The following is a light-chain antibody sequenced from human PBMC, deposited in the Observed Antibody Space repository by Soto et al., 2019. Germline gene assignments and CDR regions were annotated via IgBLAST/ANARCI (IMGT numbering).Light chain of an antibody. Sequence: EIVVTQSPGTLSLSPGERATLSCSASQSGSSIYLAWYQQKPGQAPRLLIYGASSRATGIPDRFSGSGSGTDFNLTISRLEPEDFAVYYCQQYGSSPPMYTFGQGTKLEIK. J-gene: IGKJ2*01. CDR1: QSGSSIY. CDR2: GAS. V-gene: IGKV3-20*01. CDR3: QQYGSSPPMYT.